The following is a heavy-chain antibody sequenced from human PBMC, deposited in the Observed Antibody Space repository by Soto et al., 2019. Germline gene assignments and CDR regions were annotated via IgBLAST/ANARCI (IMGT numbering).Heavy chain of an antibody. CDR1: GYTFTSYG. CDR2: ISAYNGNT. J-gene: IGHJ6*02. CDR3: ARDDYGASFYGMDV. Sequence: ASVKVSCKASGYTFTSYGISWVRQAPGQGLEWMGWISAYNGNTNYAQKLQGRVTMTTDTSTSTAYMELRSLRSDDTAVYYCARDDYGASFYGMDVGGQGTTVTVSS. D-gene: IGHD4-17*01. V-gene: IGHV1-18*01.